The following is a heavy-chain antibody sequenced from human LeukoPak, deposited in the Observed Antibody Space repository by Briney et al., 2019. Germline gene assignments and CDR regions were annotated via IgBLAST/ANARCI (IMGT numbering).Heavy chain of an antibody. J-gene: IGHJ6*02. Sequence: GASVKVSCKASGYTFTSYDINWVRQATGQGLEWMGWMNPNSGNTGYAQKFQGRVTMTRNTSISTAYMELSSLRSEDTAVYYCASGYCSGGSCYPRGYYYYGMDVWGQGTTVTVSS. CDR2: MNPNSGNT. D-gene: IGHD2-15*01. CDR3: ASGYCSGGSCYPRGYYYYGMDV. V-gene: IGHV1-8*01. CDR1: GYTFTSYD.